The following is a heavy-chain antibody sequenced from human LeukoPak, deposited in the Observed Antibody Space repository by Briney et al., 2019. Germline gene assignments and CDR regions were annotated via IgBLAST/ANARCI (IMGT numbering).Heavy chain of an antibody. J-gene: IGHJ6*03. CDR2: INHSGST. V-gene: IGHV4-34*01. D-gene: IGHD1-14*01. CDR1: GGSFSGYY. Sequence: SVTLSLTCAVYGGSFSGYYWSWIRQPPGKGLEWIGEINHSGSTNYNPSLKSRVTTSVDTSKNQFSLKLSSVTAADTAVYYCARGTTNYYYMDVWGKGTTVTVSS. CDR3: ARGTTNYYYMDV.